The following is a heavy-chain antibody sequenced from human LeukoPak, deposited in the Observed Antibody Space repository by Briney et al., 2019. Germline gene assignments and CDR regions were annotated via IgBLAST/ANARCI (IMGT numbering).Heavy chain of an antibody. J-gene: IGHJ5*02. CDR2: IYYSGST. V-gene: IGHV4-59*01. CDR3: ARGADVVASSDPSGSTGWFDP. Sequence: SETLSLTCTVSGGSISSYYWSWIRQPPGKGLEWIGYIYYSGSTNYNPSLKSRVTISVDTSKNQFSLKLSSVTAADTAVYYCARGADVVASSDPSGSTGWFDPWGQGTLVTVSS. D-gene: IGHD1-26*01. CDR1: GGSISSYY.